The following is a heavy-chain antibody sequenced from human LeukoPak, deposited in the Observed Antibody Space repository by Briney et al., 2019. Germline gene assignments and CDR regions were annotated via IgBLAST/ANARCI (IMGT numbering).Heavy chain of an antibody. Sequence: ASVKVSCKASGYTFSTYGISWVRQAPGQGLEWMGWISPFSGKTNYAPKLQGRVTMSTDTSTSTAYTELRSLRSGDTAVYYCAINRDALTGYYISYFHYWGQGTMVSVSS. CDR3: AINRDALTGYYISYFHY. J-gene: IGHJ4*02. D-gene: IGHD3-9*01. V-gene: IGHV1-18*01. CDR1: GYTFSTYG. CDR2: ISPFSGKT.